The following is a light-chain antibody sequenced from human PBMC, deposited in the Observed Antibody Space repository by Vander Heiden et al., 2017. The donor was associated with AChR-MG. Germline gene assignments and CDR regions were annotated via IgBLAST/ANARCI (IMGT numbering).Light chain of an antibody. CDR1: SSDVGGYNY. V-gene: IGLV2-14*01. CDR3: SSYTSSSTRV. CDR2: DVS. Sequence: QSALTQPASVSGATGQSITISCTGTSSDVGGYNYVSWYQQHPGKAPKLMIYDVSKRPSGVSNRFSGSKSGNTASLTISGLQAEDEADYYCSSYTSSSTRVFGGGTKL. J-gene: IGLJ3*02.